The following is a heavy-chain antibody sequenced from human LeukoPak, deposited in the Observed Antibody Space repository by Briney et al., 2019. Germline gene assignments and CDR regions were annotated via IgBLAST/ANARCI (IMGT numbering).Heavy chain of an antibody. Sequence: ASVKVSCKASGYTLTDYYVHWVRQAPGQGLEWMGRVNPNSGGTNYAQKFQGRVTMTRDTSITTAYMELSRLRSDDTAVFYCAREGSYGDYDYWGQGTLVTVSS. CDR1: GYTLTDYY. J-gene: IGHJ4*02. D-gene: IGHD4-17*01. V-gene: IGHV1-2*06. CDR2: VNPNSGGT. CDR3: AREGSYGDYDY.